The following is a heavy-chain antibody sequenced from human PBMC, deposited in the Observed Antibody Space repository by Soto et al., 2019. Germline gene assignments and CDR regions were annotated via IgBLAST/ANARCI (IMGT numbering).Heavy chain of an antibody. CDR1: GFTFSSYG. J-gene: IGHJ4*02. CDR3: ARDTTAREIAARPLSVIDY. CDR2: IWYDGSNK. Sequence: PGGSLRLSCAASGFTFSSYGMHWFRQAPGKGLEWVAVIWYDGSNKYYADSVKGRFTISRDNSKNTLYLQMNSLRAEDTAVYYCARDTTAREIAARPLSVIDYWGQGTLVTVSS. V-gene: IGHV3-33*01. D-gene: IGHD6-6*01.